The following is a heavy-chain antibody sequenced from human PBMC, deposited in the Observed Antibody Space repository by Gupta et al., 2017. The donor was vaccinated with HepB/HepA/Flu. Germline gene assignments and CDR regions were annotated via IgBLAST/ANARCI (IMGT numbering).Heavy chain of an antibody. CDR1: GFTFSNYC. Sequence: EVQLVGSGGNLVQPGGSLRLSCVAYGFTFSNYCMSWVGQAPGKGLESVDYIKKDAIYKDDFDSVKGRFTIARDNTKSSLYMKIQSLGAEETSVCDGARPPGTTEYWGQGTLVTVSS. J-gene: IGHJ4*02. D-gene: IGHD1-1*01. V-gene: IGHV3-7*01. CDR3: ARPPGTTEY. CDR2: IKKDAIYK.